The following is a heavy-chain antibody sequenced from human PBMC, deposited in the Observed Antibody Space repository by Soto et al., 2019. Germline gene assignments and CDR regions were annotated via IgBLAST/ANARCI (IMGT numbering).Heavy chain of an antibody. CDR1: GFTFSDYY. D-gene: IGHD2-15*01. CDR3: ARDWLYCSGGSCYGNWFDP. V-gene: IGHV3-11*06. CDR2: ISSSSSYT. Sequence: QVQLVESGGGLVKPGRSLRLSCAASGFTFSDYYMSWIRQAPGKGLEWVSYISSSSSYTNYADSVKGRFTISRDNAKNSLYLQMNSLRAEDTAVYYCARDWLYCSGGSCYGNWFDPWGQGTLVTVSS. J-gene: IGHJ5*02.